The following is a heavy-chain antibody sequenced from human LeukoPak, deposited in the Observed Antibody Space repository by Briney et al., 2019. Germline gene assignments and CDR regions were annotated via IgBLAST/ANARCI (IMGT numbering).Heavy chain of an antibody. CDR1: GYTLTELS. CDR3: ATDSTKNYVWGSYRAPFDY. Sequence: ASVKVSCKVSGYTLTELSMHWVRQAPGKGLEWMGGFDPEDGETIYAQKFQGRVTMTEDTSTDTAYMELSSLRSEDTAVYYCATDSTKNYVWGSYRAPFDYWGQGTLVTVSS. CDR2: FDPEDGET. V-gene: IGHV1-24*01. J-gene: IGHJ4*02. D-gene: IGHD3-16*02.